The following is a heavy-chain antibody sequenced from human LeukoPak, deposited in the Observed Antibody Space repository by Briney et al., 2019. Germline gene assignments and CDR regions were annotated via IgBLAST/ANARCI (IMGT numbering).Heavy chain of an antibody. V-gene: IGHV1-46*01. CDR2: INPSGGST. CDR3: ARGIYLAAAAEEGRYYYYYMDV. J-gene: IGHJ6*03. CDR1: GYTFTSYY. Sequence: VASVKVSCKASGYTFTSYYMHWVRQAPGQGLEWMGIINPSGGSTSYAQKFQGRVTMTRDMSTSTVYMELSSLRSEDTAVYYCARGIYLAAAAEEGRYYYYYMDVWGKGTTVTVSS. D-gene: IGHD6-13*01.